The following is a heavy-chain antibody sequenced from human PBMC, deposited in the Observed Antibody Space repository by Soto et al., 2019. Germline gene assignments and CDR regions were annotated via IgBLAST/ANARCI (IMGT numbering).Heavy chain of an antibody. CDR2: INADGTST. V-gene: IGHV3-74*01. CDR1: GFTFSNSW. J-gene: IGHJ4*02. D-gene: IGHD2-2*01. Sequence: QPGGSLRLSCAASGFTFSNSWMHWVRQVSGKGLEWVSRINADGTSTSYADSVKGRFTISRDNAKNTLYLHVNSLRAEDTAVYYCVKVLARGVGVPRFYFDSWGQGALVTVSS. CDR3: VKVLARGVGVPRFYFDS.